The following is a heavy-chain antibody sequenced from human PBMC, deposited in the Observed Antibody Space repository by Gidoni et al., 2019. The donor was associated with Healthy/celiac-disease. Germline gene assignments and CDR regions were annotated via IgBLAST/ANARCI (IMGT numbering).Heavy chain of an antibody. V-gene: IGHV1-18*01. CDR2: ISAYNGNT. D-gene: IGHD3-3*01. CDR1: GYPFTSYG. J-gene: IGHJ6*02. CDR3: ARDRGDFWSGYYDYYYYGMDV. Sequence: QVQLVQSGAEVKKPGASVKVSCKASGYPFTSYGISWVRQAPGQGLEWMGWISAYNGNTNYAQKLQGRVTMTTDTSTSTAYMELRSLRSDDTAVYYCARDRGDFWSGYYDYYYYGMDVWGQGTTVTVSS.